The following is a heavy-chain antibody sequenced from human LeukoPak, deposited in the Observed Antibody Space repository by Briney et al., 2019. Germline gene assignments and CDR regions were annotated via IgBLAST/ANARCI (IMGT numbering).Heavy chain of an antibody. Sequence: SETLSLTCTVTGGSISSSSYYWGWIRQPPGKGLEWIGSIYYSGSTYYNPSLKSRVTISVDTSKNQFSLKLSSVTAADTAEYYCALQGYCSSTSCLNWGQGTLVTVSS. CDR2: IYYSGST. CDR3: ALQGYCSSTSCLN. D-gene: IGHD2-2*01. J-gene: IGHJ4*02. CDR1: GGSISSSSYY. V-gene: IGHV4-39*01.